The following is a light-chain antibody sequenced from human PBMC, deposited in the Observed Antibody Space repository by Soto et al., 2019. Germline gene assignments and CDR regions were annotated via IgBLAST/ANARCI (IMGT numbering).Light chain of an antibody. J-gene: IGKJ3*01. V-gene: IGKV1-39*01. CDR2: AAS. CDR3: QHSYDNLT. CDR1: QSINTN. Sequence: DIEMTQAPSSLSASVGGTVTITCRASQSINTNLNWYQHKVGEAPKLLIYAASSLQSGVPSRFRGSGSGTHFPLTISSLQPEDFATYYCQHSYDNLTFGPGTKVDIK.